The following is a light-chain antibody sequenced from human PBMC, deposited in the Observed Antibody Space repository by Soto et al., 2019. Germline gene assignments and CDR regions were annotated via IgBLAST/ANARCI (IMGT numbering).Light chain of an antibody. J-gene: IGKJ4*02. V-gene: IGKV1-9*01. Sequence: DILLTQSPSFLSASVGDRVTITCRASQGISSYLAWYQQKPGKAPKLLIYAASTMQSGVPSRFSGSGSGTEFTLTISCLQPEDFATYYCQPIKSYPLTVGGGTKVEIK. CDR2: AAS. CDR1: QGISSY. CDR3: QPIKSYPLT.